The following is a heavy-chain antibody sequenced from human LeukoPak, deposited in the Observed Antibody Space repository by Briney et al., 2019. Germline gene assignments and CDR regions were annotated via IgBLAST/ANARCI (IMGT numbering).Heavy chain of an antibody. V-gene: IGHV3-7*02. CDR1: GFTFSSYW. D-gene: IGHD3-22*01. CDR2: IKQDGSEE. CDR3: ARGGLYDSSGYSPFDY. Sequence: GGSLRLSCAASGFTFSSYWMSWVRQAPGKGLEWVANIKQDGSEEYYVDSVKGRFTISRDNAKNSLYLQMNSLRAEDTAVYYCARGGLYDSSGYSPFDYWGQGTLVTVSS. J-gene: IGHJ4*02.